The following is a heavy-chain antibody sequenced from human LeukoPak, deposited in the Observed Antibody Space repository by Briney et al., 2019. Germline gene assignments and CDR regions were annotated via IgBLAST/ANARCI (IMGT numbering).Heavy chain of an antibody. J-gene: IGHJ4*02. V-gene: IGHV3-66*01. CDR1: GYTVSLNY. CDR2: IYSGGTT. Sequence: HPGGSLRLSCAVSGYTVSLNYMSWVRQAPGEGLEWVSVIYSGGTTYYADSVKCRFTISRENSKNTLYLQVNSLRAEDTAVYYCARGFSGYDPFDYWGQGTLVTVSS. D-gene: IGHD5-12*01. CDR3: ARGFSGYDPFDY.